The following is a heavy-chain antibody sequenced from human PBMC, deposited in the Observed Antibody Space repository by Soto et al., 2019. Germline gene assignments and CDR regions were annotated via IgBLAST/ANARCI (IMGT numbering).Heavy chain of an antibody. CDR1: GGSISSGGYS. Sequence: QLQLQESGSGLVKPSQTLSLTCAVSGGSISSGGYSWSWIRQPPGKGLEWIGYIYHSGSTYYNPSLKSRVTISVDRSKNQFSLKLSSVTAADTAVYYYARDKGYSYGFYFDYWGQGTLVTVSS. J-gene: IGHJ4*02. D-gene: IGHD5-18*01. CDR2: IYHSGST. V-gene: IGHV4-30-2*01. CDR3: ARDKGYSYGFYFDY.